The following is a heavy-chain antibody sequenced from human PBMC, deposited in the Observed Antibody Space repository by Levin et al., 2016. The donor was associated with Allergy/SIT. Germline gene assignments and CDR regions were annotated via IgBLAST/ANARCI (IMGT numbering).Heavy chain of an antibody. D-gene: IGHD2-15*01. Sequence: KVSCKGSGYSFTSYWISWVRQMPGKGLEWMGRIDPSDSYTNYSPSFQGHVTISADKSISTAYLQWSSLKASDTAMYYCARRCSGGSCYRAGGSPFDYWGQGTLVTVSS. CDR1: GYSFTSYW. CDR2: IDPSDSYT. CDR3: ARRCSGGSCYRAGGSPFDY. V-gene: IGHV5-10-1*01. J-gene: IGHJ4*02.